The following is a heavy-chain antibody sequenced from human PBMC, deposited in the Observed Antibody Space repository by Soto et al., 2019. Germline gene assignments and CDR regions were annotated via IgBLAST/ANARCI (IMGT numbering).Heavy chain of an antibody. V-gene: IGHV4-4*02. D-gene: IGHD3-9*01. CDR3: ARDRRDYDILTYYYYYYGMDV. J-gene: IGHJ6*02. CDR1: GGSISSSNW. CDR2: IYHSGST. Sequence: QVQLQESGPGLVKPSGTLSLTCAVSGGSISSSNWWSWVRQPPGKGLEWIGEIYHSGSTNYNPSLTSRVTISVDKSKNQFSLKLSSVTAADTAVYYCARDRRDYDILTYYYYYYGMDVWGQGTTVTVSS.